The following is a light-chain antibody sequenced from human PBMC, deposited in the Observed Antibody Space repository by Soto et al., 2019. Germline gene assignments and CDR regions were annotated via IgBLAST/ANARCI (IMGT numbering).Light chain of an antibody. CDR3: HHYDNLSQT. CDR1: HDIRDH. CDR2: DAS. V-gene: IGKV1-33*01. J-gene: IGKJ3*01. Sequence: IQMTQSPSSLSASVGDRVTLTCQASHDIRDHLNWYQQKPGKPPKLLIYDASNLQTGVPSRFSGSGSGTDFTFTISSLQPEDIATCFCHHYDNLSQTFGPGTKVDIK.